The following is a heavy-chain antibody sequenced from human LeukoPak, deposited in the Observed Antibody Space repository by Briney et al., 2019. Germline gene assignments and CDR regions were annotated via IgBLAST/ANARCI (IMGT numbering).Heavy chain of an antibody. D-gene: IGHD5-24*01. CDR2: ISGIGGSK. CDR3: AKALKVRWSIFWLQVLGLDY. V-gene: IGHV3-23*01. CDR1: GFTFSSYA. Sequence: GGSLRLSCAASGFTFSSYAMNWVRQAPGKGLEWVAVISGIGGSKYYADSVKGRFTISRDNSKNTRYLQMNSLRAEDTAVYYCAKALKVRWSIFWLQVLGLDYWGQGTLVTVSS. J-gene: IGHJ4*02.